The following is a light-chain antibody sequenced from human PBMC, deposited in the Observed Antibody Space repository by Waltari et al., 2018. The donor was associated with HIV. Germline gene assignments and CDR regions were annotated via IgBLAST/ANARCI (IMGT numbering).Light chain of an antibody. V-gene: IGLV2-11*01. CDR3: CSYAGNFFV. Sequence: QSALTQPRSVSGSPGQSVTISCIGTSSDVGGYDFVSWYQQHPGKAPKLMIYDVGKRPSGVPARFYGSKSGDTAALTISVLQAEDEADYFSCSYAGNFFVFGTGTQVSVL. CDR2: DVG. CDR1: SSDVGGYDF. J-gene: IGLJ1*01.